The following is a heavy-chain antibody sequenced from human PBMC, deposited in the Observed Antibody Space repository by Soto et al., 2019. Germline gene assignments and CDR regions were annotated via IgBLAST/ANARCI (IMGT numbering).Heavy chain of an antibody. CDR3: ARDLQRALRHEIVVGARTCDAFDI. V-gene: IGHV1-18*04. CDR2: ISAYNGNT. CDR1: GYTFTSYG. D-gene: IGHD3-22*01. J-gene: IGHJ3*02. Sequence: ASVKVSCKASGYTFTSYGIKWVRQAPSQVRERMVWISAYNGNTNYAQKLQGRVTMTTDTYTSTAYMELRGMRYDDTAVYYCARDLQRALRHEIVVGARTCDAFDIWG.